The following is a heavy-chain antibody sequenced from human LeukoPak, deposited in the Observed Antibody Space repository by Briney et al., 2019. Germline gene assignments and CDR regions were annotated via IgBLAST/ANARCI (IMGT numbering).Heavy chain of an antibody. CDR2: IIPIFGTA. J-gene: IGHJ5*02. Sequence: SVKVSCKASGGTFSSYAISWVRQAPGQGLEWMGGIIPIFGTANYAQKFQGRVTITADESTSTAYMELSSLRSEDTAVYYCARGLGCSSTSCPPNGFDPWGQGTLVTVSS. D-gene: IGHD2-2*01. CDR1: GGTFSSYA. V-gene: IGHV1-69*01. CDR3: ARGLGCSSTSCPPNGFDP.